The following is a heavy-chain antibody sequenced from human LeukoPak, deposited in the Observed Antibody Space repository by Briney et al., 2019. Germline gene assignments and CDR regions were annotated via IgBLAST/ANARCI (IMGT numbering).Heavy chain of an antibody. J-gene: IGHJ4*02. CDR2: IYSGGST. D-gene: IGHD3-22*01. CDR3: ARAGDSSGNLNY. Sequence: GGSLRLSCAASGFTVSSNYMSWVRQAPGKGLEWVSVIYSGGSTYYADSVKGRFTISRDNSKNTLYLQMTSLRAEDTAVYYCARAGDSSGNLNYWGQGTLVTVSS. CDR1: GFTVSSNY. V-gene: IGHV3-53*01.